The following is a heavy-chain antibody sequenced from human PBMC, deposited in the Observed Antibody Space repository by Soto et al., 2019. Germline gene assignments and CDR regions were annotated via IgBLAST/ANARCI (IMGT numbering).Heavy chain of an antibody. Sequence: KKFRASVKVSCKASGYTFTSYGISWVRQAPGQGLEWMGWISAYNGNTNYAQKLQGRVTMTTDTSTSTAYMELRSLRSDDTAVYYCARDQGLYSPYYFDYWGQGTLVTVSS. J-gene: IGHJ4*02. V-gene: IGHV1-18*01. CDR1: GYTFTSYG. CDR2: ISAYNGNT. CDR3: ARDQGLYSPYYFDY. D-gene: IGHD2-15*01.